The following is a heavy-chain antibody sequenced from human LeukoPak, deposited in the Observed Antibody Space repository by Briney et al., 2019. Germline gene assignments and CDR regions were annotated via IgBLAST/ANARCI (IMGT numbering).Heavy chain of an antibody. D-gene: IGHD3-22*01. CDR1: GFTFSTYA. CDR2: IGGSDGRT. CDR3: AKDSSSYDWGYMDV. V-gene: IGHV3-23*01. J-gene: IGHJ6*03. Sequence: GGSLRLPCVASGFTFSTYAMGWVRQAPGKGLEWVSLIGGSDGRTRYADSVKGRFTISRDNSKNTLYLEMNSLRAEDTAVYYCAKDSSSYDWGYMDVWGKGTTVTISS.